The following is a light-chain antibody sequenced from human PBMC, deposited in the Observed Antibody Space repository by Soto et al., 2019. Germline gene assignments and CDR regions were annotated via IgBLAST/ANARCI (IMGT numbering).Light chain of an antibody. Sequence: VLTQPPSVSGAPGQRVTSSCTGSSSNIGAHYDVHWYQQLPGTAPKLLIYGNSNRPSGVPDRFSGSKSGTSASLAITGLQAEDEADYYCQSYDNSLSVYVFXTGTKLTVL. CDR2: GNS. CDR1: SSNIGAHYD. J-gene: IGLJ1*01. CDR3: QSYDNSLSVYV. V-gene: IGLV1-40*01.